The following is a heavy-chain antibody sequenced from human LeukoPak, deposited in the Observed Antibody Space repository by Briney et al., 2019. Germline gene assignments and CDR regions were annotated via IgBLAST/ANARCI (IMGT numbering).Heavy chain of an antibody. D-gene: IGHD1-1*01. Sequence: ASVKVSCKASGGTFSSYAISWVRQATGQGLEWMGWMNPNSGNTGYAQKFQGRVTMTRDTSINTAYLELYSLRSEDTAVYYCARGYSPSIRTTGNDYWGQGTLVTVSS. V-gene: IGHV1-8*02. J-gene: IGHJ4*02. CDR1: GGTFSSYA. CDR3: ARGYSPSIRTTGNDY. CDR2: MNPNSGNT.